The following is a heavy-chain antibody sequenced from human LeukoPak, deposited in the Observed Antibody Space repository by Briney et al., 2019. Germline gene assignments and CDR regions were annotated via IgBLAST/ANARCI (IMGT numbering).Heavy chain of an antibody. J-gene: IGHJ5*02. V-gene: IGHV1-69*13. CDR1: GGTFISYA. CDR3: ARDVDTAMVTGNWFDP. D-gene: IGHD5-18*01. CDR2: IIPIFGTA. Sequence: SVKVSCKASGGTFISYAISWVRQAPGQGLEWMGGIIPIFGTANYAQKFQGRVTITADESTSTAYMELSSLRSEDTAVYYCARDVDTAMVTGNWFDPWGQGTLVTVSS.